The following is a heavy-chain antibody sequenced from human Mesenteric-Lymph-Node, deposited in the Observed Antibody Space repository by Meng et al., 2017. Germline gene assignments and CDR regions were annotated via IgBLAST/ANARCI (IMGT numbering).Heavy chain of an antibody. Sequence: GESLKISCTASGFTFGDYAMSWVRQAPGKGLEWVSSISSSGSSIFYADSVKGRFTISRDNAKNSLYLQMNSLRAEDTAIYYCAKGTLWFGEFWGQGTLVTVSS. V-gene: IGHV3-21*01. D-gene: IGHD3-10*01. CDR3: AKGTLWFGEF. CDR2: ISSSGSSI. CDR1: GFTFGDYA. J-gene: IGHJ4*02.